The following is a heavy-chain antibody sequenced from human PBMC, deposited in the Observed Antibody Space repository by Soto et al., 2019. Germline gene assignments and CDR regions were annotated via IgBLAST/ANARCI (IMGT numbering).Heavy chain of an antibody. J-gene: IGHJ6*03. CDR2: IYSGGST. D-gene: IGHD3-3*01. V-gene: IGHV3-66*01. CDR1: GFTVSSNY. CDR3: ARMVTGYDFWSGYSINYYYYYYMDV. Sequence: HPGGSLRLSCAASGFTVSSNYMSWVRQAPGKGLEWVSVIYSGGSTYYADSVKGRFTISRDNSKNTLYLQMNSLRAEDTAVYYCARMVTGYDFWSGYSINYYYYYYMDVWGKGTTVTVSS.